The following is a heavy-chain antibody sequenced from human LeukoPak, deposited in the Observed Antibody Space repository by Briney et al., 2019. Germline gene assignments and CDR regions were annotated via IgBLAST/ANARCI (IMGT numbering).Heavy chain of an antibody. D-gene: IGHD5-12*01. J-gene: IGHJ6*02. V-gene: IGHV4-59*01. CDR1: GGSISSYY. CDR2: IYYSGST. Sequence: SETLSLTCTVSGGSISSYYWSWIRQPPGKGLEWIGYIYYSGSTNYNPSLKSRVTISVDTSKNQFSLKLSSVTAADTAVYYCARDVGYSGHDTAYYYYGMDVWGQGTTVTVSS. CDR3: ARDVGYSGHDTAYYYYGMDV.